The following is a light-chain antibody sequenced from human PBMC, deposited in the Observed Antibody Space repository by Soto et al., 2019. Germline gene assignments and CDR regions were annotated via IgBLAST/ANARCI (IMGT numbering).Light chain of an antibody. V-gene: IGKV1D-16*01. J-gene: IGKJ1*01. CDR1: QGVSSW. Sequence: DIQMTQSPSSVSASVGDRVTITCRASQGVSSWLAWYQQKPGKAPNLLMYAASNLQSGVPSRFSGSGSGTDFILTISSLQPDDFATYYCQQYDSYSWTFGQGTKVDIK. CDR3: QQYDSYSWT. CDR2: AAS.